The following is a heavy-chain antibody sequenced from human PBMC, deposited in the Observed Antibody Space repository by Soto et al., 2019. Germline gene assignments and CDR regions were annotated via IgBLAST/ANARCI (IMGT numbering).Heavy chain of an antibody. CDR1: GFTFSSCT. V-gene: IGHV3-21*01. D-gene: IGHD2-15*01. CDR3: SGCSGGACHQNYGMDV. Sequence: EVHLVESGGGLGKPGGSLRLSCAVSGFTFSSCTMNWVRQAPGKGLEWVSSISPSTSHIYCADSVKGRFTISRDNAKNSLFLQMNSLRAEDTAVYYCSGCSGGACHQNYGMDVWGQGTTVTVSS. J-gene: IGHJ6*02. CDR2: ISPSTSHI.